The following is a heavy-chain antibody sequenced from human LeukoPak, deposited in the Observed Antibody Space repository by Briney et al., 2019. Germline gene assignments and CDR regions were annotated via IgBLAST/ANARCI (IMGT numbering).Heavy chain of an antibody. D-gene: IGHD3-22*01. CDR2: INTDGSST. J-gene: IGHJ3*02. CDR1: GFTFSSYW. Sequence: GGSLRLSCAASGFTFSSYWMHWVRQAPGKGLVWVSRINTDGSSTSYADSVKGRFTISRDNAKNTPYLQMNSLRAEDTAVYYCARAPLYYYDSSGRYAFDIWGQGTMVTVSS. CDR3: ARAPLYYYDSSGRYAFDI. V-gene: IGHV3-74*01.